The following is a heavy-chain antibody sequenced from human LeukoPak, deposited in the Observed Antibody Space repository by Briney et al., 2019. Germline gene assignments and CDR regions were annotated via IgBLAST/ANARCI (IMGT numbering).Heavy chain of an antibody. V-gene: IGHV3-53*01. CDR2: LYSAGST. Sequence: PGGSLRLSCAASGFIVSGDNMSWVRQAPGKGLEWVSVLYSAGSTYYADSVKGRFTISRDNSKNTLYLQMNSLAAEDTAVYYCARHGSGYDSGYWGQGTLVTVSS. J-gene: IGHJ4*02. CDR3: ARHGSGYDSGY. CDR1: GFIVSGDN. D-gene: IGHD5-12*01.